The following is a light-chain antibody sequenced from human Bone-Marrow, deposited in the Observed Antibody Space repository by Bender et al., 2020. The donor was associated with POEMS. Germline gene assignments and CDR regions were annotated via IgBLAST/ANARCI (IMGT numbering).Light chain of an antibody. CDR3: SSYAGSYTFLV. V-gene: IGLV2-11*01. CDR1: SSDIGGYHY. CDR2: DVS. Sequence: QSVLTQPPSVSGSPGQSVTISCTGSSSDIGGYHYVSWYQQHPGKAPRLIIYDVSKRPSGVPDRFSGSKSGNTASLTISGLQAEDEAHYYCSSYAGSYTFLVFGGGTKVTVL. J-gene: IGLJ3*02.